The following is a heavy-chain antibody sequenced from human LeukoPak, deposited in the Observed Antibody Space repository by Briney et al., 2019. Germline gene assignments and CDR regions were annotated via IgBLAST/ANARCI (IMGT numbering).Heavy chain of an antibody. CDR1: GFTFSSSA. CDR2: IAHHGNNK. Sequence: GGSLRLSCGASGFTFSSSAMHWVRQGPGKGLEWVAYIAHHGNNKYYTDSVKGRFTISRDNSKGSLYLQMNSLRADDTAVYYCAKDGSWSCTDWGQGTLVRVSS. D-gene: IGHD2-8*02. J-gene: IGHJ4*02. V-gene: IGHV3-30*02. CDR3: AKDGSWSCTD.